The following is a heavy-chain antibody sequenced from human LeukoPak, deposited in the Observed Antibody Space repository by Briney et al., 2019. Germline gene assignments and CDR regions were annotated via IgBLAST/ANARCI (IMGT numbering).Heavy chain of an antibody. J-gene: IGHJ4*02. V-gene: IGHV1-69*13. CDR1: GGTFSSYA. CDR3: ARRPYSSSWPDY. D-gene: IGHD6-13*01. Sequence: SVKVSCKAPGGTFSSYAISWVRQAPGQGLEWMGGIIPIFGTANYAQKFQGRVTITADESTSTAYMELSSLRSKDTAVYYCARRPYSSSWPDYWGQGTLVTVSS. CDR2: IIPIFGTA.